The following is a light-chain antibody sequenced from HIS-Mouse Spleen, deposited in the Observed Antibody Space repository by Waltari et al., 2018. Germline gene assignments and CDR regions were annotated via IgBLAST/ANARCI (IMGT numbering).Light chain of an antibody. J-gene: IGKJ4*01. CDR1: QSLLHSNGYNY. CDR3: MQALQTPLT. Sequence: DIVMTQSPLSLPVTPGEPASISCRSSQSLLHSNGYNYLDWYLQKPGQSPQLLIYLGSNRASGVPDRFSGSGSGTEFTLKISRVEAEDVGVYYCMQALQTPLTFGVGTKVEIK. V-gene: IGKV2-28*01. CDR2: LGS.